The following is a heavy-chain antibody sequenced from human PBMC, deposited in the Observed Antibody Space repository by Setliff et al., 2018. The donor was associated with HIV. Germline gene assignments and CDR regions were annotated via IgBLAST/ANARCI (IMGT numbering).Heavy chain of an antibody. J-gene: IGHJ4*02. Sequence: PSETLSLTCSVPGVSITTDGYYWSWIRHYPGKGLEWIGYMYHSGSTYYNASLASRLIMSLDPSKNQFSLKLNSMTAADTAMYYCAGGRYFRDIRDSRFDFWGQGMLVTVSS. V-gene: IGHV4-31*03. D-gene: IGHD3-9*01. CDR2: MYHSGST. CDR1: GVSITTDGYY. CDR3: AGGRYFRDIRDSRFDF.